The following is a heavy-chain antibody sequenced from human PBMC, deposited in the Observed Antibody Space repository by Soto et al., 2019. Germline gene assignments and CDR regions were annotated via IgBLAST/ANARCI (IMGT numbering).Heavy chain of an antibody. J-gene: IGHJ4*02. CDR3: ASNLGWSSGWYN. CDR1: GYTFTSFY. CDR2: INPSGGST. D-gene: IGHD6-19*01. Sequence: ASVKVSCKASGYTFTSFYMHWVRQAPGQGLEWMGIINPSGGSTSYAQKFQGRVTMTRDTSTGTVYMELSSLRSEDTAVYYCASNLGWSSGWYNWGQGTLVTVSS. V-gene: IGHV1-46*01.